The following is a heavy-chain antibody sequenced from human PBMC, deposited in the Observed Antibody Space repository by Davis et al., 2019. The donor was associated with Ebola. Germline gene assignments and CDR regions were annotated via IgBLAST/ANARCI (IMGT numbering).Heavy chain of an antibody. CDR1: GDTVSTNSSG. V-gene: IGHV6-1*01. CDR2: TYYNSKWFH. D-gene: IGHD5-12*01. CDR3: ASGWLRTYFDY. Sequence: PSETLSLTCAISGDTVSTNSSGWNCIRQSPSRGLEWLGRTYYNSKWFHDYAPSVKTRITINADTSKNLFSLQLSSVTPEDTAVYYCASGWLRTYFDYWGQGALVTVSS. J-gene: IGHJ4*02.